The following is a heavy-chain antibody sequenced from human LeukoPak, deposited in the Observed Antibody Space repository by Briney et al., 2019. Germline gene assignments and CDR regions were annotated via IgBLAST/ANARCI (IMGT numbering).Heavy chain of an antibody. CDR2: INSDGSST. Sequence: GGSLRLSCAASGFTFSSYWMHWVRQAPGKGLVWVSRINSDGSSTSYADSVRGRFTISRDTSKNTLYLQLNSLRAEDTAVYYCATTYYESSGYLDWYFDLWGRGTLVTVSS. V-gene: IGHV3-74*01. D-gene: IGHD3-22*01. CDR1: GFTFSSYW. CDR3: ATTYYESSGYLDWYFDL. J-gene: IGHJ2*01.